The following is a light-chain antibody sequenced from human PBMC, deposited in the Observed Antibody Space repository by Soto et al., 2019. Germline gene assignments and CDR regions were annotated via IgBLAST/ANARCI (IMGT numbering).Light chain of an antibody. J-gene: IGKJ4*01. CDR3: QRYNNWPLT. Sequence: MTQSPSSLSTSVGDRVTITCRASQGISTFLNWYQHKPGQTPRLLIYDTSTRATGVPARFSGSRSGTEFTLTINSLQSEDFAVYYCQRYNNWPLTFGGGTKVESK. CDR2: DTS. V-gene: IGKV3-15*01. CDR1: QGISTF.